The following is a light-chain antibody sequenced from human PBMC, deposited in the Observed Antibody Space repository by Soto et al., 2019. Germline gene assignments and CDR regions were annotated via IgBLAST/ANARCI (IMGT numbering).Light chain of an antibody. CDR1: SSDVGGYNY. Sequence: QSALTQPASVSGSPGQSITISCTGTSSDVGGYNYVSWYQQHPGKAHKLMNYDVSNRPSGVSNRFSGSKSGNTASLTISGLQAEDEADYYCSSYTSSSTHNYVFGTGTKVTVL. CDR2: DVS. CDR3: SSYTSSSTHNYV. J-gene: IGLJ1*01. V-gene: IGLV2-14*01.